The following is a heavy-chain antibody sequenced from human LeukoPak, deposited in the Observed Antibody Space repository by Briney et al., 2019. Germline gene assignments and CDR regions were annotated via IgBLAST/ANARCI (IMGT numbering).Heavy chain of an antibody. CDR3: ARGKVGGWLRGYFDY. V-gene: IGHV4-34*01. CDR1: GGSFSGYY. Sequence: SETLSLTCAVYGGSFSGYYWSWIRQPPGKGLEWIGEINHSGSTNYNPSLKSRVTISVDTSKNQFSLKLSSVTAADTAVYYCARGKVGGWLRGYFDYWGQGTLVTVSS. D-gene: IGHD5-12*01. J-gene: IGHJ4*02. CDR2: INHSGST.